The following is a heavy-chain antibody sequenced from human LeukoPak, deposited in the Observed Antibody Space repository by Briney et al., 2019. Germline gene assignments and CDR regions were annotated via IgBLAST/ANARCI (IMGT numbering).Heavy chain of an antibody. CDR3: AREGRDGYNYFDY. V-gene: IGHV3-66*01. CDR1: GFTVSSNY. CDR2: IYSGGST. J-gene: IGHJ4*02. Sequence: GRSLRLSCAASGFTVSSNYMSWVRQAPGKGLEWVSVIYSGGSTYYADSVKGRFTISRDNSKNTLYLQMNSLRAEDTAVYYCAREGRDGYNYFDYWGQGTLVTVSS. D-gene: IGHD5-24*01.